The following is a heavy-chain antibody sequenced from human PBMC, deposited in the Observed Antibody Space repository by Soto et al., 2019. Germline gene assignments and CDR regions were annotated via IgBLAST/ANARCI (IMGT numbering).Heavy chain of an antibody. CDR3: ARRDWNGGYCDF. V-gene: IGHV3-74*01. D-gene: IGHD1-1*01. CDR1: GFTFSSYW. Sequence: TGGSLRLSCAASGFTFSSYWMHWVRQVPGKGLVWVSRISGDGSSTNYADFAKGRFTISRDNAKNTVYLQMNSLRVEDTAAYYCARRDWNGGYCDFWGQGILVTVSS. CDR2: ISGDGSST. J-gene: IGHJ4*02.